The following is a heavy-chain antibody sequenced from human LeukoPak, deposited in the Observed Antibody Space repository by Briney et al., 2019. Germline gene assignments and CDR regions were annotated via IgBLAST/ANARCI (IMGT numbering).Heavy chain of an antibody. CDR3: ARQPPQYYGMDV. Sequence: SETLSLTCTVSGGSFSSYYWSWIRQPAGKGLEWIGRIYTSGSTNYNPSVKSRVTMSVDTSNNQFSLKLTSVTAADTAVYYCARQPPQYYGMDVWGQGTTVTVSS. V-gene: IGHV4-4*07. CDR2: IYTSGST. J-gene: IGHJ6*02. CDR1: GGSFSSYY. D-gene: IGHD1-14*01.